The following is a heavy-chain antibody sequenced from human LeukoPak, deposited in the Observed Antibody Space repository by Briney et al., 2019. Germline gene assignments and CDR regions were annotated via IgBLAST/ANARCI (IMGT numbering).Heavy chain of an antibody. CDR3: ARHQITIFGVANNWFDP. V-gene: IGHV4-38-2*01. CDR2: IYHSGST. D-gene: IGHD3-3*01. J-gene: IGHJ5*02. Sequence: PSETLSLTCAVSGYSISSGYCWGWIRQPPGKGLEWIGSIYHSGSTYYNPSLKSRVTISVDTSKNQFSLKLSSVTAADTAVHYCARHQITIFGVANNWFDPWGQGTLVTVSS. CDR1: GYSISSGYC.